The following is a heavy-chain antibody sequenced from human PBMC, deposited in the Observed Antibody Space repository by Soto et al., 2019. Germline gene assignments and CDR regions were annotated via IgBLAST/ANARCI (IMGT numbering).Heavy chain of an antibody. J-gene: IGHJ4*02. CDR2: IYYSGST. CDR1: GGSISSSSYY. CDR3: ARQGWELPFDY. V-gene: IGHV4-39*01. Sequence: WETLSLTCTVSGGSISSSSYYWGWIRQPPGKGLEWIGSIYYSGSTFYNPSLKSRVTISVDTSKNQFSLKLSSVTAADTAVYYCARQGWELPFDYWGQGTQVTVSS. D-gene: IGHD2-15*01.